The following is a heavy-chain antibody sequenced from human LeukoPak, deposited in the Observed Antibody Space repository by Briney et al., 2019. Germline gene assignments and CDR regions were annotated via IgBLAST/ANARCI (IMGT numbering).Heavy chain of an antibody. V-gene: IGHV4-34*01. CDR2: INHSGST. CDR3: ARRKDYYYYMDV. J-gene: IGHJ6*03. CDR1: GGSFSGYY. Sequence: PSETLSLTCAVYGGSFSGYYWSWIRQPPGKGLEWIGEINHSGSTNYNPSLKSRVTMSVDMSKNHFSLKLGSVTAADTAVYYCARRKDYYYYMDVWGKGTTVTISS.